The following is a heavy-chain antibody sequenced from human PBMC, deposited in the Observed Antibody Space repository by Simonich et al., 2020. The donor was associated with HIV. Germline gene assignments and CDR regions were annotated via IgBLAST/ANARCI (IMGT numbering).Heavy chain of an antibody. V-gene: IGHV4-34*01. J-gene: IGHJ5*02. CDR3: ARPAGTGTLGFDP. Sequence: QVQLQQWGAGLLKPSETLSLTCAVYGGSFSGYDWNWIRQPPGKGLEWSGEINHRGSTNHNPSLMSRVTISVYTSKNQFSLKLSAVTAADTAVYYCARPAGTGTLGFDPWGQGTLVTVSS. CDR1: GGSFSGYD. CDR2: INHRGST. D-gene: IGHD1-1*01.